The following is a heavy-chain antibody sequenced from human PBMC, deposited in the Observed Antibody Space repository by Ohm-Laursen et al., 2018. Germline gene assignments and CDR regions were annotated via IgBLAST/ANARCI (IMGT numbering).Heavy chain of an antibody. Sequence: SLRLSCAASGFTFSSYAMHWVRQAPGKGLEWVAGISFDGSDKYYAESVKGRFTISRDNSKNTLYLQMNSLRAEDTAVYYCAKDYYGSGGASFDPWGQGTLVTVSS. CDR1: GFTFSSYA. CDR2: ISFDGSDK. CDR3: AKDYYGSGGASFDP. V-gene: IGHV3-30*18. D-gene: IGHD3-10*01. J-gene: IGHJ5*02.